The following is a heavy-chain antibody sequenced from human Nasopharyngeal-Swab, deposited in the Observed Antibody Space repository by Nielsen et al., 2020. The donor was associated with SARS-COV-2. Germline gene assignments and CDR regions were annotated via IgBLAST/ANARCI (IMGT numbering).Heavy chain of an antibody. CDR2: ISWNSGSI. Sequence: SLKISCAASGFTFSSYSMNWVRQAPGKGLEWVSGISWNSGSIGYADSVKGRFTISRDNAKNSLYLQMNSLRAEDTALYYCAKDIRRVRWLQLFDYWGQGTLVTVSS. J-gene: IGHJ4*02. CDR1: GFTFSSYS. CDR3: AKDIRRVRWLQLFDY. D-gene: IGHD5-24*01. V-gene: IGHV3-9*01.